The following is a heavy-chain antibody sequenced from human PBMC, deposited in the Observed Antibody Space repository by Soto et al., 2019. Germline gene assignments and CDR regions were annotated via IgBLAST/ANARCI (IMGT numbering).Heavy chain of an antibody. J-gene: IGHJ4*02. Sequence: EVQVVESGGGLVQPGGSLRLSCAASGFTFSNYWMHWVRQGPGKGLVWVSRISGDGSGTSYADSVKGRFTISRENAKSSLDLQINSLGAEETAVFYCVRESSGYRVDCWGQVTPVTVSS. D-gene: IGHD3-22*01. V-gene: IGHV3-74*01. CDR1: GFTFSNYW. CDR2: ISGDGSGT. CDR3: VRESSGYRVDC.